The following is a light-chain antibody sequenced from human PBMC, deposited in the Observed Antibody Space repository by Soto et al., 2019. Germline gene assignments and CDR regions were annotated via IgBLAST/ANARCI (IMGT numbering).Light chain of an antibody. CDR1: SGHSSYA. CDR2: LNGSH. Sequence: QSVLTQSPSASASLGASVKLTCTLSSGHSSYAIAWHQQQPEKGPRYLMKLNGSHNKGDGIPDRFSGSSSGAERYLTISSLQSEDEADYYCQTWGTGVQVFGGGTKLTVL. J-gene: IGLJ3*02. CDR3: QTWGTGVQV. V-gene: IGLV4-69*01.